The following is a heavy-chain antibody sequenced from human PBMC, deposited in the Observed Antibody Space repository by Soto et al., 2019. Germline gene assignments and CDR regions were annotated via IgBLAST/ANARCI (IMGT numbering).Heavy chain of an antibody. Sequence: QVQLVQSGAEVKKPGASVRVSFKAYGYTFTRYGISWVRLALGLGLEWKGWISGYNGNTNYAQKLQGRVTMTKDTSTSTANMELRSLRSDDTAVYYCARGYCSGGSCYTGWFDPWGQGTLVTVSS. D-gene: IGHD2-15*01. V-gene: IGHV1-18*01. CDR2: ISGYNGNT. J-gene: IGHJ5*02. CDR3: ARGYCSGGSCYTGWFDP. CDR1: GYTFTRYG.